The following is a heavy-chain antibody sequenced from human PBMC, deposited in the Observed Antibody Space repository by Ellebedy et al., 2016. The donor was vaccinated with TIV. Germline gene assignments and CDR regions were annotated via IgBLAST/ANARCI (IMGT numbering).Heavy chain of an antibody. CDR1: GFTFSDYW. J-gene: IGHJ5*02. CDR3: ARAGSTVTNNWFDP. CDR2: IKRDGSEK. V-gene: IGHV3-7*01. Sequence: GGSLRLSXAASGFTFSDYWMTWVRQAPGKGLEWVATIKRDGSEKYYVDSVKGRFTISRDNAKNSLYLQMNSLRAEDTAVYYCARAGSTVTNNWFDPWGQGTLVTVSS. D-gene: IGHD4-11*01.